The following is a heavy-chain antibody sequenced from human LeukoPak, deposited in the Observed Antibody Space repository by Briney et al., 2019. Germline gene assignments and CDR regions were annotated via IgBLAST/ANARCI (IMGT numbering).Heavy chain of an antibody. D-gene: IGHD3-9*01. CDR1: GGSFSGYY. J-gene: IGHJ4*02. CDR3: AGSTYYDILTGYSLFDY. Sequence: SETLSLTCAVYGGSFSGYYCSWIRQPPGKGLEWIGEINHSGSTNYNPSLKSRVTISVDTSKNQFSLKLSSVTAADTAVYYCAGSTYYDILTGYSLFDYWGQGTLVTVSS. CDR2: INHSGST. V-gene: IGHV4-34*01.